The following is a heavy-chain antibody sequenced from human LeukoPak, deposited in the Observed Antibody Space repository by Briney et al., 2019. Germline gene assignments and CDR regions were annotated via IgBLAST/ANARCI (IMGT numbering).Heavy chain of an antibody. V-gene: IGHV3-9*01. CDR1: GFTFGTYA. CDR2: ISWNSGSI. CDR3: AKALGIPYYYGMDV. J-gene: IGHJ6*02. D-gene: IGHD3-16*01. Sequence: GGSLRLSCAASGFTFGTYAMSWVRQAPGKGLEWVSGISWNSGSIGYADSVKGRFTISRDNAKNSLYLQMNSLRAEDTALYYCAKALGIPYYYGMDVWGQGTTVTVSS.